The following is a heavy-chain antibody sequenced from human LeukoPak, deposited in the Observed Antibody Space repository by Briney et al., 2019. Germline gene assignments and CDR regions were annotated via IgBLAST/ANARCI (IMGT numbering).Heavy chain of an antibody. V-gene: IGHV4-4*07. CDR1: GGSTSSYY. J-gene: IGHJ4*02. CDR2: IYTSGST. D-gene: IGHD3-22*01. Sequence: PSETLPLTCTVSGGSTSSYYWSWIRQPAGKGLEWIGRIYTSGSTNYNPSLKSRVTMSVDTSKNQFSLKLSSVTAADTAVYYCARGGYYYDSSGYYDYWGQGTLVTVSS. CDR3: ARGGYYYDSSGYYDY.